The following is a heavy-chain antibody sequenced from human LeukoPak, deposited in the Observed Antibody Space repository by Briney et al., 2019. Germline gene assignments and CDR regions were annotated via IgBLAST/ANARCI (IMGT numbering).Heavy chain of an antibody. J-gene: IGHJ6*03. Sequence: GGSLRLSCAASGFTVSSNYMSWVRQAPGKGLEWVSVIYSGGSTYYADSVKGRFTISRDNAKNSLYLQMNSLRAEDTAVYYCAKDFSSSSWDNYYYYYMDVWGKGTTVTVSS. CDR2: IYSGGST. V-gene: IGHV3-66*02. CDR3: AKDFSSSSWDNYYYYYMDV. D-gene: IGHD6-6*01. CDR1: GFTVSSNY.